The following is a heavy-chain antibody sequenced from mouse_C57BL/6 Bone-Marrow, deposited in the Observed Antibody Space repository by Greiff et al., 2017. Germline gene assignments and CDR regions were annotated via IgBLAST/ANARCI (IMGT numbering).Heavy chain of an antibody. V-gene: IGHV5-15*01. Sequence: EVKLVESGGGLVQPGGSLKLSCAASGFTFSDYGMAWVRQAPRQGPAWVAFISNLAYNIYYADTVTGRFTFSRETAKNTLYREKSSLRSEDTAMYYCARYDYDGYAMDYWGQGTSVTVSS. D-gene: IGHD2-4*01. CDR2: ISNLAYNI. CDR1: GFTFSDYG. J-gene: IGHJ4*01. CDR3: ARYDYDGYAMDY.